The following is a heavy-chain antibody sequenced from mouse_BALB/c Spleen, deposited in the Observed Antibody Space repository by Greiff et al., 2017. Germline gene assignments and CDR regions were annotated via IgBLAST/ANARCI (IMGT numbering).Heavy chain of an antibody. Sequence: EVQVVESGGGLVQPGGSRKLSCAASGFTFSSFGMHWVRQAPEKGLEWVAYISSGSSTIYYADTVKGRFTISRDNPKNTLFLQMTSLRSEDTAMYYCARSSYGNYHFDVWGAGTTVTVSS. J-gene: IGHJ1*01. CDR2: ISSGSSTI. D-gene: IGHD2-10*02. CDR3: ARSSYGNYHFDV. CDR1: GFTFSSFG. V-gene: IGHV5-17*02.